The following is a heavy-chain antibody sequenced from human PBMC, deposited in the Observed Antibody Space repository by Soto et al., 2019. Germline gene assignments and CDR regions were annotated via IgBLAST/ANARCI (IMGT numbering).Heavy chain of an antibody. J-gene: IGHJ4*02. CDR1: GYTFTSYT. V-gene: IGHV1-3*04. CDR3: ARYYGDLNPYYFDY. CDR2: INTGNGNT. Sequence: ASVKVSCKASGYTFTSYTIHWVRQAPGQRLEWMGCINTGNGNTKYSQNFQGRVTIIRDTSASAAYMELSCLTSEDTAVYYCARYYGDLNPYYFDYWGQGTLVTVSS. D-gene: IGHD4-17*01.